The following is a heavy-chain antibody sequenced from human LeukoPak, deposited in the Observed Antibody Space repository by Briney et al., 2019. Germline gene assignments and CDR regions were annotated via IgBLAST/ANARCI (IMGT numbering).Heavy chain of an antibody. CDR1: GFTFSDYY. CDR2: ISSSAKTI. V-gene: IGHV3-11*04. CDR3: AREGVVVAAKAFDY. Sequence: GGSLRLSCAASGFTFSDYYMTWIRQAPGKGREWVSHISSSAKTIHYADSVKGRFTISRDNAKNSLYLQMNSLRAEDTAGYYCAREGVVVAAKAFDYWGQGTLVTVSS. J-gene: IGHJ4*02. D-gene: IGHD2-15*01.